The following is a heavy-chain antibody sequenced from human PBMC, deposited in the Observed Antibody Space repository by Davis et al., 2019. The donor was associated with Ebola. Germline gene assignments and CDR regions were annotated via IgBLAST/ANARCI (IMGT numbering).Heavy chain of an antibody. CDR3: ARSGVYCSGGSCYHRCFDY. Sequence: GESLKISCAASGFIFSDYWMSWVRQAPGKGLEWVAKIKENGREKNYVDSVKGRFTISRDNAKNSLYLGMKSLRDEDMAVYYCARSGVYCSGGSCYHRCFDYWGQGTLVTVSS. CDR2: IKENGREK. CDR1: GFIFSDYW. D-gene: IGHD2-15*01. J-gene: IGHJ4*02. V-gene: IGHV3-7*03.